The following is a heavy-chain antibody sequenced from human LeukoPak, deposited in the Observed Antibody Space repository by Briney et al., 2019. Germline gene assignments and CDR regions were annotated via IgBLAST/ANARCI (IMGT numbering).Heavy chain of an antibody. CDR1: GFTFSNFE. J-gene: IGHJ4*02. Sequence: GGSLRLSCAASGFTFSNFEMNWVRQIPGKGLEWLSFITRSSRIIYYADSVKGRFTISRDNAKNSLYLQMNSLRAEDTAVYYCARVGGYYGSGPFDYWGQGTLVTVSS. D-gene: IGHD3-10*01. CDR2: ITRSSRII. V-gene: IGHV3-48*03. CDR3: ARVGGYYGSGPFDY.